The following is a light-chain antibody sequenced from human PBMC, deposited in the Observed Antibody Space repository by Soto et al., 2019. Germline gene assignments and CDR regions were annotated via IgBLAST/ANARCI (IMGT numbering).Light chain of an antibody. V-gene: IGLV2-23*01. J-gene: IGLJ1*01. CDR3: GSSAPGXTIV. CDR1: SSAVWTFRL. CDR2: EGS. Sequence: QSLLAQPASVSGSPGQSITISCTGSSSAVWTFRLVSWYQHHPGKVPKLIIYEGSNRPSGLYNRFSGSEPGNTASLTISGLQAEYEADYYCGSSAPGXTIVVGTGTKVXV.